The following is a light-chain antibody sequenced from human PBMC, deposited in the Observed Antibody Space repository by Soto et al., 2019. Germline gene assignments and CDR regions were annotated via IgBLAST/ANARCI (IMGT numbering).Light chain of an antibody. CDR1: QSISSY. J-gene: IGKJ1*01. Sequence: DIQMTQSASSLSASVGDRVTITCRASQSISSYLNWYQQKPGKAPKLLIYAASSLQSGVPSRFSGSGSGTDFTLTISSLQPEDFATYYRQQYHKWPRTFGQGTKVDIK. V-gene: IGKV1-39*01. CDR2: AAS. CDR3: QQYHKWPRT.